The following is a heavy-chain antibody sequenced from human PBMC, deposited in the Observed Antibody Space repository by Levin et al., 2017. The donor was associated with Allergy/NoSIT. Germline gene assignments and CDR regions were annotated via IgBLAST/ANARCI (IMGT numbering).Heavy chain of an antibody. D-gene: IGHD3-16*01. J-gene: IGHJ4*02. Sequence: GESLKISCAASGFSFSDYAMSWVRQAPGKGLEWVSTIWGSGSSTSYADSVKGRFTISRDNSKNILYLQMNSLRAEDTAVYYCAKDDSFLDYVYFDYWGQGTLVTVSS. CDR2: IWGSGSST. V-gene: IGHV3-23*01. CDR1: GFSFSDYA. CDR3: AKDDSFLDYVYFDY.